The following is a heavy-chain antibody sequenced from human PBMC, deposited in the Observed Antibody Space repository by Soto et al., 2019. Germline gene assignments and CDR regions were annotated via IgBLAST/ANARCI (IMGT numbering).Heavy chain of an antibody. Sequence: GASVKVSCKASGGTFSSYTISWVRQAPGQGLEWMGRIIPILGIANYAQKFQGRVTITADKSTSTAYMELSSLRSEDTAVYYCARDGYSSSWYPTVPYYYYYMDVWGKGTTVSVSS. CDR3: ARDGYSSSWYPTVPYYYYYMDV. CDR2: IIPILGIA. J-gene: IGHJ6*03. V-gene: IGHV1-69*04. D-gene: IGHD6-13*01. CDR1: GGTFSSYT.